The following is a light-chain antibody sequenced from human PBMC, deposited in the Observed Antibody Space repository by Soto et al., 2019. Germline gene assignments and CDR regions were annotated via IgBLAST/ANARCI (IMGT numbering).Light chain of an antibody. Sequence: QSVLTQPPSASGAPGQRVTISCSGSNSNIGSHTVNWYQQLPGTAPKLLIYSNSQRPLGVPVRFAGSKSGTSASLAISGLQSEDEADYYCASWDDNLQVFGLGTKVTVL. CDR3: ASWDDNLQV. CDR2: SNS. CDR1: NSNIGSHT. V-gene: IGLV1-44*01. J-gene: IGLJ1*01.